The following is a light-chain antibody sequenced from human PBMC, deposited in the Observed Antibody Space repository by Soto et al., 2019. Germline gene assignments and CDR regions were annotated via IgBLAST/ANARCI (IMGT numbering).Light chain of an antibody. CDR3: QQYNDYSWT. CDR1: QSISTW. Sequence: DIQMTQSPSTLSASVGDRVTITCRASQSISTWLAWYQQKPGKAPNLLIYKASTLESGVPSRFSGSGSGTEFTLTISSLQPDDFATYYCQQYNDYSWTF. J-gene: IGKJ1*01. V-gene: IGKV1-5*03. CDR2: KAS.